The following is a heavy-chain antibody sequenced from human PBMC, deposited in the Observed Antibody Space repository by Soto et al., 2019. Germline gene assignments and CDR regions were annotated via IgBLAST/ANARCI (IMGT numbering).Heavy chain of an antibody. CDR3: AREGCSSTSCPENAFDI. CDR2: IGTAGDT. CDR1: GFTFSSYD. J-gene: IGHJ3*02. D-gene: IGHD2-2*01. V-gene: IGHV3-13*01. Sequence: GESLKISCAASGFTFSSYDMHWVRQATGKGLEWVSAIGTAGDTYYPGSVKGRFTISRENAKNSLYLQMNSLRAEDTAVYYCAREGCSSTSCPENAFDIWGQGTMVTVSS.